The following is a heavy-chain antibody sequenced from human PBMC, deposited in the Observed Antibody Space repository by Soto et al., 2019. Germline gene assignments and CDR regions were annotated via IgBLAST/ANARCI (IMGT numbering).Heavy chain of an antibody. D-gene: IGHD3-3*01. CDR1: GFTFSSYA. V-gene: IGHV3-23*01. J-gene: IGHJ6*02. CDR2: ISGSGGST. CDR3: AKERWGRFLEWSFYGMDV. Sequence: GGSLRLSCAASGFTFSSYAMSWVRQAPGKGLEWVSAISGSGGSTYYTDSVKDRFTISRDNSKNTLYLQMNSLRAEDTAVYYCAKERWGRFLEWSFYGMDVWGQGTTVTVSS.